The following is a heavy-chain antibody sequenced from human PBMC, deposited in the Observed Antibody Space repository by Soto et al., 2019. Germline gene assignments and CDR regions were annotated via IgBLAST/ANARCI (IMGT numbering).Heavy chain of an antibody. V-gene: IGHV3-33*01. J-gene: IGHJ6*02. Sequence: GGSLRLSCAASGFTFSSYGMHWVRQAPGKGLEWVAVIWYDGSNKYYADSVKGRFTISRDNSKNTLYLQMNSLRAEDTAVYYCARDPHMDYDFWSGYPTYYGMDVWGAVTTVTV. CDR1: GFTFSSYG. CDR3: ARDPHMDYDFWSGYPTYYGMDV. CDR2: IWYDGSNK. D-gene: IGHD3-3*01.